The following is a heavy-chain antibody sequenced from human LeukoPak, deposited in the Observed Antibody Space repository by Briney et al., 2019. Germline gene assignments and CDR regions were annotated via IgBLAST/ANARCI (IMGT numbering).Heavy chain of an antibody. J-gene: IGHJ4*02. CDR2: ISWNSGSI. CDR1: GFTFSSYA. CDR3: AKGLTVVLPISHFDY. Sequence: GGSLRLSCAASGFTFSSYAMHCVRQAPGKGLEWVSGISWNSGSIGYADSVKGRFTISRDNAKNSLYLQMNSLRAEDTALYYCAKGLTVVLPISHFDYWGQGTLVTVSS. D-gene: IGHD4-23*01. V-gene: IGHV3-9*01.